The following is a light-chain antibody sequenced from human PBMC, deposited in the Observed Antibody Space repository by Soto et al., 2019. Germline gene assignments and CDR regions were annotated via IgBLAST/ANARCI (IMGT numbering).Light chain of an antibody. CDR2: DDT. V-gene: IGLV3-21*02. CDR1: NIETKS. Sequence: SYELTQPPSVSVAPGQTARITCGANNIETKSVHRYQQKPGQAPVLVVCDDTDRPSGIPERFSGSNSGNTATLTISRVEAGDEADYYCQVWDSSSDHYVFGTGTKVTVL. CDR3: QVWDSSSDHYV. J-gene: IGLJ1*01.